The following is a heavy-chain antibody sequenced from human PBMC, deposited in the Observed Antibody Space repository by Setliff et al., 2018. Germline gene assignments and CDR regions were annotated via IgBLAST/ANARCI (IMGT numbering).Heavy chain of an antibody. CDR2: VDRSGNT. D-gene: IGHD3-22*01. V-gene: IGHV4-39*01. CDR3: ARRDSTSYYGYSFDF. J-gene: IGHJ4*02. Sequence: PSETLSLTCTVSGGSISSDSYYRGWIRQSPGKGLDWIGTVDRSGNTFYNPSLRSRVTISVDTSKNQISLKLTSVGAADTAVYYCARRDSTSYYGYSFDFWGRGTLVTAPQ. CDR1: GGSISSDSYY.